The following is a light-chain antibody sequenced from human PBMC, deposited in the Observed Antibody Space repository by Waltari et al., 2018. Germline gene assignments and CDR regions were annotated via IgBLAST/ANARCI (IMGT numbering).Light chain of an antibody. Sequence: EIVLTQSACNLALYAGARATLSCRASQSVRGSLAWYQQKAGQAPRLLIYGASSRATRIRDWFSGGWSGTDFTLTISRLEPEDFAVYYCQHYVRLPATFGQGTKVEI. CDR1: QSVRGS. J-gene: IGKJ1*01. V-gene: IGKV3-20*01. CDR3: QHYVRLPAT. CDR2: GAS.